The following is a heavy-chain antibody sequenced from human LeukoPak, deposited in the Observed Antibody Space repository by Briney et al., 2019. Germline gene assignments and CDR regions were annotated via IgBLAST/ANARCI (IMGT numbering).Heavy chain of an antibody. CDR2: IYYSGST. Sequence: SETLSLTCTVSGASISSSSYYWGWLRQPPGKGLEWIGSIYYSGSTYYNPSLKSRVTISIDTSKNQFSLKLSSVTAADTAVYYCARERIQLWLAEADYWGQGTLVTVSS. D-gene: IGHD5-18*01. CDR1: GASISSSSYY. CDR3: ARERIQLWLAEADY. J-gene: IGHJ4*02. V-gene: IGHV4-39*07.